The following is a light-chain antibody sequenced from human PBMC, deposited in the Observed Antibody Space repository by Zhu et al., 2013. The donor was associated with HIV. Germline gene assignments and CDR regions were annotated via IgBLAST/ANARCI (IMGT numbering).Light chain of an antibody. V-gene: IGKV3-15*01. CDR2: GAS. CDR3: QQRSKWPPFT. J-gene: IGKJ2*01. Sequence: DIVLTQSPASLSVSPGERATLSCRASESVGGNLAWYQQRPGQAVRLLIHGASTRATGTPPRFSGSGSGTEFTLTISSLEPEDFTVYYCQQRSKWPPFTFGQGTKLEIK. CDR1: ESVGGN.